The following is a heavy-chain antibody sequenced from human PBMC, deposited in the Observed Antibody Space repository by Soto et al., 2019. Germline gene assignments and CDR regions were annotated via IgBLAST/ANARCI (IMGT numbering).Heavy chain of an antibody. CDR2: IYYSGST. J-gene: IGHJ4*02. CDR3: ARLPAGRIV. Sequence: ETLSLTCTVSGGSISSYYWSWIRQPPGKGLEWIGYIYYSGSTNYNPSLKSRVTISVDTSKNQFSLKLSSVTAADTAVYYCARLPAGRIVWGQGTLVTVSS. CDR1: GGSISSYY. D-gene: IGHD6-19*01. V-gene: IGHV4-59*01.